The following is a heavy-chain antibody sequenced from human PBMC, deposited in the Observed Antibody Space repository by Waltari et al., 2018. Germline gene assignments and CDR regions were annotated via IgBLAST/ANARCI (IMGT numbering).Heavy chain of an antibody. D-gene: IGHD2-15*01. Sequence: QVQLQESGPGLVKPSETLSLTCTVPGGSISSYYWSWIRQPPGKGLGWIGYIYYSGSTNYNPSRKSLVTKSVDTSKNQFSLKLSSVTAADTAVYDCARDSSGNCSGGSCYNYYYMDVWGKGTTVTVSS. J-gene: IGHJ6*03. CDR1: GGSISSYY. CDR3: ARDSSGNCSGGSCYNYYYMDV. V-gene: IGHV4-59*01. CDR2: IYYSGST.